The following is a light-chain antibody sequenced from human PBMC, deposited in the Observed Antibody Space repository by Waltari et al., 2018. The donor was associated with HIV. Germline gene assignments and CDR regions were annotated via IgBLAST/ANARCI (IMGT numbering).Light chain of an antibody. J-gene: IGKJ2*03. V-gene: IGKV3-20*01. Sequence: EIVLTQSPGTLSLSPGARATLTCRASQSVGLAWYQQKPGQAPRLLIYGASSRATGITDRFRGSGSGTDFTLTITRLEPEDFAVYYCQQYGGSPYSFGQGTKLEIK. CDR1: QSVG. CDR2: GAS. CDR3: QQYGGSPYS.